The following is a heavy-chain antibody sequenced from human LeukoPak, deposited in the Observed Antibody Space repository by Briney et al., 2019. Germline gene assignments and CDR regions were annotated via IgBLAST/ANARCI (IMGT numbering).Heavy chain of an antibody. Sequence: ASVKVSCKASGGTSSSYAISWVRQAPGQGLEWMGRIIPIFGTANYAQKFQGRVTITTDESTSTAYMELSSLRSEDTAVYYCARGGDYGDYGYFDLWGRGTLVTVSS. D-gene: IGHD4-17*01. J-gene: IGHJ2*01. CDR1: GGTSSSYA. V-gene: IGHV1-69*05. CDR3: ARGGDYGDYGYFDL. CDR2: IIPIFGTA.